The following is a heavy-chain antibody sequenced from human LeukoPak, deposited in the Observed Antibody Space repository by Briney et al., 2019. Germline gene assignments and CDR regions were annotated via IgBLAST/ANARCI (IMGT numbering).Heavy chain of an antibody. CDR2: IIPIFGTA. CDR1: GGTFSSYA. CDR3: ARALGYCSSTSCYPDDY. V-gene: IGHV1-69*01. Sequence: SVTVSCKASGGTFSSYAISWVRQAPGQGLEWMGGIIPIFGTANYAQKFQGRVTITADESTSTAYMELSSLRSEDTAVYYCARALGYCSSTSCYPDDYWGQGILVTVSS. D-gene: IGHD2-2*01. J-gene: IGHJ4*02.